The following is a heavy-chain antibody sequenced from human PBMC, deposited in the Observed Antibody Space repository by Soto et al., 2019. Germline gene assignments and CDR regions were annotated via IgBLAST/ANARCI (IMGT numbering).Heavy chain of an antibody. V-gene: IGHV1-18*04. Sequence: GASVKVSCKASGYTFTSYGISWVRQAPGQGLEWMGWISAYNGNTNYAQKLQGRVTMTTDTSTSTAYMELRSLRSDDTAVYYCARDKSFYYDSSGYIDYWGQGTLVTVSS. CDR1: GYTFTSYG. D-gene: IGHD3-22*01. CDR2: ISAYNGNT. J-gene: IGHJ4*02. CDR3: ARDKSFYYDSSGYIDY.